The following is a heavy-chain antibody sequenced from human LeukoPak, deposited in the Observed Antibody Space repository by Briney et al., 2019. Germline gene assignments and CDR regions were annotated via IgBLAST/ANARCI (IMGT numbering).Heavy chain of an antibody. V-gene: IGHV3-64D*09. CDR2: VSSDGGST. CDR3: VKAILFGSVSYYAD. CDR1: GFTFSNFP. J-gene: IGHJ4*02. D-gene: IGHD3-22*01. Sequence: GGSLRLSCSASGFTFSNFPMHWVRQAPGKGLEYVSAVSSDGGSTYYADSVRGRFTISRDNSKNTLSLQMGSLRAEDTAVYYCVKAILFGSVSYYADWGQGTLVTVSS.